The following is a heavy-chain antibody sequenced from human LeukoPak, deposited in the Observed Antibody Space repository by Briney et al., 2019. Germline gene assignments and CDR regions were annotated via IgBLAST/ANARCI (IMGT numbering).Heavy chain of an antibody. Sequence: PSETLSLTCTVSGGSISSYYWSWIRQPPGKGLEWIGYIYYSGSTNYNPSLKSRDTISVDTSKNQFSLKLSSVTAADTAVYYCARALQLGMAIDYWGQGTLVTVSS. CDR3: ARALQLGMAIDY. CDR1: GGSISSYY. V-gene: IGHV4-59*01. CDR2: IYYSGST. J-gene: IGHJ4*02. D-gene: IGHD6-13*01.